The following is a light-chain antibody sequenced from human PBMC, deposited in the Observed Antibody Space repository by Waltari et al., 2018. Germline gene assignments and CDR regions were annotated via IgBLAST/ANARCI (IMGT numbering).Light chain of an antibody. CDR3: QVWESGTDHHVE. V-gene: IGLV3-21*01. J-gene: IGLJ2*01. CDR1: NMEAET. Sequence: SYVLTPPPSVSVAAGQTARMTCRGKNMEAETVHWYQQRPGQAPILVISYDSDRPSGIPERFSGSNSGNTATLTISRVEAGDEADYYCQVWESGTDHHVEFGGGTKLTVL. CDR2: YDS.